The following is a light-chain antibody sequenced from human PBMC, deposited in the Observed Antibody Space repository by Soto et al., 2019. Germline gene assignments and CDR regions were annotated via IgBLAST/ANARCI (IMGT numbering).Light chain of an antibody. CDR3: QQYGSSPWT. CDR1: QSVSSSY. Sequence: EIVLTQSPGTLSLSPGERATLSCRASQSVSSSYLAWYQQKPGQAPRLLLYGASSRATGIPDRFSGSGSGTDFTLTISRLAPEDFAVYYCQQYGSSPWTFGQGTKVEIK. J-gene: IGKJ1*01. V-gene: IGKV3-20*01. CDR2: GAS.